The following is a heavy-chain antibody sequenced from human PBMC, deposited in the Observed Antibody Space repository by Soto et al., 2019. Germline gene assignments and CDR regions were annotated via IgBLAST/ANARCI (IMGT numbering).Heavy chain of an antibody. V-gene: IGHV3-73*01. CDR1: GFTFSDSP. Sequence: PGGSLRLSCAVSGFTFSDSPIHWVRQASGKGLDWVGRIRGKANSYATAYAASVKGRFTISRDDSKNTACLQMNSLKTEDTAIYYCARQRTGTGTTDYWGQGTLVTVSS. CDR2: IRGKANSYAT. D-gene: IGHD1-7*01. J-gene: IGHJ4*02. CDR3: ARQRTGTGTTDY.